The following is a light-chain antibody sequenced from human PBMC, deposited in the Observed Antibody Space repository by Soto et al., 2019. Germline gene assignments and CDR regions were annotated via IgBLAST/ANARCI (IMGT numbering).Light chain of an antibody. CDR2: GAS. Sequence: EIVMTQSPATLSVSPGERATLSCRASQSVGSNLAWYQQKPGQAPRLLIYGASTRATGIPARFSGSGSGTEFTLTISSLQSEDFAXYFCQQYNNWPPDRTF. J-gene: IGKJ1*01. V-gene: IGKV3-15*01. CDR3: QQYNNWPPDRT. CDR1: QSVGSN.